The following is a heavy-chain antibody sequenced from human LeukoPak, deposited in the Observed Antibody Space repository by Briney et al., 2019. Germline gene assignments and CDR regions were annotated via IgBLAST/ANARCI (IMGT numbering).Heavy chain of an antibody. CDR3: ERVTSRGLPDFDY. V-gene: IGHV1-18*01. CDR2: ISTYNGHT. Sequence: GASVKVSCKASGYTFTDYGISWVRQAPGQGLEWMGWISTYNGHTNYAQKFQGRVTMTTDTSTSTAYMELRSLRSDDTAVFYCERVTSRGLPDFDYWGQGTLVTVSS. CDR1: GYTFTDYG. J-gene: IGHJ4*02. D-gene: IGHD1-26*01.